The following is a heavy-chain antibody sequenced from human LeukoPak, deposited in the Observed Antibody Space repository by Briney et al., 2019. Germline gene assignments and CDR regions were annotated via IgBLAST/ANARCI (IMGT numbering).Heavy chain of an antibody. CDR1: GGSISSGGYY. J-gene: IGHJ4*02. V-gene: IGHV4-31*03. CDR2: IYYSGST. CDR3: AREGIAAAGTLGL. D-gene: IGHD6-13*01. Sequence: PSETLSLTCTVSGGSISSGGYYWSWIRQHPGKGLEWIGYIYYSGSTYYNPSLKGRVTISVDTSKNQFSLKLSSVTAADTAVYYCAREGIAAAGTLGLWGQGTLVTVSS.